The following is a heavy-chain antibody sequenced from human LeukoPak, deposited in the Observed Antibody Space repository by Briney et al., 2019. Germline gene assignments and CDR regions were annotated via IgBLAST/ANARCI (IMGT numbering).Heavy chain of an antibody. V-gene: IGHV1-69*13. CDR2: IIPIFGTA. Sequence: ASVNVSCEASGGTFSSYAISWVRQAPGHGLEWVGGIIPIFGTANYAQKFQGRVTITADESTSTAYMELSSLRSEDTAVYYCARDLGIAAAGTWYYYYGMDVWGHGTTVTVSS. CDR3: ARDLGIAAAGTWYYYYGMDV. CDR1: GGTFSSYA. D-gene: IGHD6-13*01. J-gene: IGHJ6*02.